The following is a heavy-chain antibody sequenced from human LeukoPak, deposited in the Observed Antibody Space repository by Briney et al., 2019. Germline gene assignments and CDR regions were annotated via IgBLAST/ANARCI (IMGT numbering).Heavy chain of an antibody. Sequence: GGSLRLSCAASGFTFINAWMTWVRQAPGKGLEWVGLIKIKTDGGTTDYAPPVKGRFTISRDDSKNTLYLQMNSLKTEDTAVYYCATEALRPEYSYDYDSWGQGTLVTVSS. CDR1: GFTFINAW. V-gene: IGHV3-15*01. CDR2: IKIKTDGGTT. J-gene: IGHJ4*02. D-gene: IGHD3-10*01. CDR3: ATEALRPEYSYDYDS.